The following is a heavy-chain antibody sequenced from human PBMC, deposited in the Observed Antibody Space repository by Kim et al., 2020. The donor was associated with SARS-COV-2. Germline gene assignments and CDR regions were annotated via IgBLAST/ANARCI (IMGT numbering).Heavy chain of an antibody. CDR3: ANDYGSGSYPIRYYYYGMDV. V-gene: IGHV3-23*01. CDR2: ISGSGGST. J-gene: IGHJ6*02. Sequence: GGSLRLSCAASGFTFSSYAMSWVRQAPGKGLEWVSAISGSGGSTYYADSVKGRFTISRDNSKNTLYLQMNSLRAEDTAVYYCANDYGSGSYPIRYYYYGMDVWGQGTTVTVSS. CDR1: GFTFSSYA. D-gene: IGHD3-10*01.